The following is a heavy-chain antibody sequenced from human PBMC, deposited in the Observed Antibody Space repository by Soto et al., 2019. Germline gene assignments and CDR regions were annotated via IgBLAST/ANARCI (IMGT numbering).Heavy chain of an antibody. J-gene: IGHJ4*02. CDR2: ISGSGGST. V-gene: IGHV3-23*01. CDR3: AKDKSDGNTSSEPYGLFFY. D-gene: IGHD1-1*01. Sequence: PGGSLRLSCAASGFTFSSYAMSWVRQAPGKGLEWVSAISGSGGSTYHADSVKGRFTISRDNSKNTLYLQMNSLRAEDTAVYYCAKDKSDGNTSSEPYGLFFYGGQGTLFTV. CDR1: GFTFSSYA.